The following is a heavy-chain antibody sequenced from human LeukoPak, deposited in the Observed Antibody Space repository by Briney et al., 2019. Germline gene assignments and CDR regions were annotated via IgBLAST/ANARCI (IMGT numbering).Heavy chain of an antibody. CDR3: AREVLSGYDSHDWFDP. V-gene: IGHV3-11*01. CDR2: ISSSGSTI. D-gene: IGHD5-12*01. J-gene: IGHJ5*02. CDR1: GFTFSDYY. Sequence: PGGSLRLSCAASGFTFSDYYMSWIRQAPGKGLEWVSYISSSGSTIYYADSVKGRFTISRDNAKNSLYLQMNSLRAEDTAVYYCAREVLSGYDSHDWFDPWGQGTLVTVSS.